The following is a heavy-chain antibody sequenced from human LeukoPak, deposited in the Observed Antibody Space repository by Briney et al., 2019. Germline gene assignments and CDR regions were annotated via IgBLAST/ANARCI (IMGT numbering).Heavy chain of an antibody. CDR3: ARSKKWVLNYYYYGMDV. V-gene: IGHV4-34*01. D-gene: IGHD2-8*01. CDR1: GGSFSGYY. J-gene: IGHJ6*02. Sequence: ASETLSLTCAVYGGSFSGYYWSWIRQPPGKGLEWIGEINHSGSTNYNPSLKSRVTISVDTSKNQFSLKLSSVTAADTAVYYCARSKKWVLNYYYYGMDVWGQGTTVTVSS. CDR2: INHSGST.